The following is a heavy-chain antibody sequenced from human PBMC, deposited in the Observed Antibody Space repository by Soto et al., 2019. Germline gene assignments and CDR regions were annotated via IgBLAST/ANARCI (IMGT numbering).Heavy chain of an antibody. CDR2: ISGSDGKT. D-gene: IGHD3-3*01. Sequence: GGSLRLSCAASGFSFGSYALSWVRQAPGKGLEWVSTISGSDGKTFYADSVKGRFSISRDTSQSTLYLQMNSLRADDTAMYYCARWSYLDYWGQGTRVTSPQ. CDR3: ARWSYLDY. J-gene: IGHJ4*02. CDR1: GFSFGSYA. V-gene: IGHV3-23*01.